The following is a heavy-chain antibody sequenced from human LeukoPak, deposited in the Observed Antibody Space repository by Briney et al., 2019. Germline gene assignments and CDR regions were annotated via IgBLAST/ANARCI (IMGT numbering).Heavy chain of an antibody. CDR3: ARAPVVGDPHYYYYGMDV. J-gene: IGHJ6*02. V-gene: IGHV4-31*03. Sequence: SETLSLTCTVSGGSISSGGYYWSWIRQHPGKGLEWIEYIYYSGSTYYNPSLKSRVTISVDTSKNQFSLKLSSVTAADTAVYYCARAPVVGDPHYYYYGMDVWGQGTTVTVSS. CDR1: GGSISSGGYY. D-gene: IGHD2-15*01. CDR2: IYYSGST.